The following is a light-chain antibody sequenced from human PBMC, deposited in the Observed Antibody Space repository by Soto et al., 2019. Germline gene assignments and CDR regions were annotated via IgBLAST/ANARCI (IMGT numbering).Light chain of an antibody. J-gene: IGLJ1*01. Sequence: QSVLTQPRSVSGSPGQSVTISCTGTSSDVGGYNYVSWYQQHPGKAPKLMMYEVSNRPSGVPNRFSGSKSGNTASLTISGLQAEDEADYYCSSFTASTHVFGTGTKVTVL. V-gene: IGLV2-11*01. CDR3: SSFTASTHV. CDR2: EVS. CDR1: SSDVGGYNY.